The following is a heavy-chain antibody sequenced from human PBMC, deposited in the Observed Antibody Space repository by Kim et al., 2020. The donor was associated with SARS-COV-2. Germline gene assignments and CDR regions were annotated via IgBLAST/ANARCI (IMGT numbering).Heavy chain of an antibody. J-gene: IGHJ4*02. V-gene: IGHV3-53*01. Sequence: GGSLRLSCAASGFTVSSNYMSWVRQAPGKGLEWVSVIYSGGSTYYADSVKGRFTISRDNSKNTLYLQMNSLRAEDTAVYYCVRDYDSSGSGYWGQGTLVTVSS. D-gene: IGHD3-22*01. CDR2: IYSGGST. CDR1: GFTVSSNY. CDR3: VRDYDSSGSGY.